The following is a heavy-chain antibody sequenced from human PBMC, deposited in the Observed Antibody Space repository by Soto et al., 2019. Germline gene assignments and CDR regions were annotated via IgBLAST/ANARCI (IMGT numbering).Heavy chain of an antibody. J-gene: IGHJ6*02. D-gene: IGHD6-6*01. Sequence: ASETLSLTCTVSGGSISSSSYYWGWIRQPPGKGLEWIGSIYYSGSTYYNPSLKSRVTISVDTSKNQFSLKLSSVTAADTAVYYCATTSVGSSSGVYYYYGMDVWGQGTTVTVSS. CDR3: ATTSVGSSSGVYYYYGMDV. V-gene: IGHV4-39*01. CDR1: GGSISSSSYY. CDR2: IYYSGST.